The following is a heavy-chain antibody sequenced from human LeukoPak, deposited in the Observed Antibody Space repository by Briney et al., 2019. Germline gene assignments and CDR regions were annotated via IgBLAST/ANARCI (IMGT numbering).Heavy chain of an antibody. V-gene: IGHV3-74*01. CDR1: GFTHSRYW. Sequence: GGSLRLSCRAWGFTHSRYWMHGLRQSAGKRLVWVSSIKSDGSSTSYAASVKGRLTISRDNARNTLYLQMNSLRTEDTAVYYCATGNGHAFDIWGQGTMVTVSA. J-gene: IGHJ3*02. CDR3: ATGNGHAFDI. CDR2: IKSDGSST. D-gene: IGHD3-10*01.